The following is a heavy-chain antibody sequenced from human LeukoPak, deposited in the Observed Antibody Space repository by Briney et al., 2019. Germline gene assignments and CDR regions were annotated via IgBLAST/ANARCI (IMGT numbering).Heavy chain of an antibody. Sequence: SQTLSLTCTVSGGSISSGGYYWSWIRQHPGKGLEWIGYIYYSGSTYYNPSLKSRATISVDTSKNQFSLKLSSVTAADTAVYYCARVSRLDYYDSSGYSDYWGQGTLVTVSS. D-gene: IGHD3-22*01. V-gene: IGHV4-31*03. CDR2: IYYSGST. CDR1: GGSISSGGYY. CDR3: ARVSRLDYYDSSGYSDY. J-gene: IGHJ4*02.